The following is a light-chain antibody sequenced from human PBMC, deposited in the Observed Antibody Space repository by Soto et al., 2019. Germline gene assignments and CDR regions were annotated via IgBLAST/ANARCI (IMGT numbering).Light chain of an antibody. CDR2: DAS. J-gene: IGKJ3*01. V-gene: IGKV3-11*01. CDR3: HQRSYWPPS. CDR1: QSVSSL. Sequence: EIVLTQSPVTLSLSAGERAALSCRASQSVSSLLAWYQQKPGQAPRLLIYDASNRATGIPAWFSGNGSGTDFTLTISRLEPEDSAVYYCHQRSYWPPSFGPGTTVEIK.